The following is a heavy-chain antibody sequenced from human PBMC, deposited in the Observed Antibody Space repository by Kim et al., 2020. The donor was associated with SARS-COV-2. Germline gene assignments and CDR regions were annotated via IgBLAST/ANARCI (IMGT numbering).Heavy chain of an antibody. Sequence: NYHPSLRMRVTISVDTSKNQFSLKLSSVTAADTAVYYCAGTARGANFDYWGRGALVTVSS. CDR3: AGTARGANFDY. J-gene: IGHJ4*02. D-gene: IGHD1-26*01. V-gene: IGHV4-4*09.